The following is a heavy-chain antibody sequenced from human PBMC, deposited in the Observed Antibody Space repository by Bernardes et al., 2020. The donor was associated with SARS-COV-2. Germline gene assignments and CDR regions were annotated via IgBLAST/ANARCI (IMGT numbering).Heavy chain of an antibody. V-gene: IGHV5-51*01. CDR3: AKLTGSGWLIDS. CDR2: IYPGDSDT. D-gene: IGHD6-19*01. Sequence: GESLKISCKVSGYSFANFWIGWVRQKPGKGLEWMGIIYPGDSDTRYTPSFQGQVTVSADKSLSTTSLHWSSLKASDTAMYYCAKLTGSGWLIDSWGQGTLVTVSS. CDR1: GYSFANFW. J-gene: IGHJ4*02.